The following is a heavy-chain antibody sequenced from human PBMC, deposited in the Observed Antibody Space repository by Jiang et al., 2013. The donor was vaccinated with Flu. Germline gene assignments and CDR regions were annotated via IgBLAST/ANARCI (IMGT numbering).Heavy chain of an antibody. J-gene: IGHJ3*02. D-gene: IGHD6-19*01. CDR2: INHSGST. V-gene: IGHV4-34*01. Sequence: GLLKPSETLSLTCAVYGGSFNDYYWSWIRQPPGKGLEWIGEINHSGSTNYNPSLKSRVTTSVDTSKNQFSLSLSSVTAADTAVYYCARLLVDSSGWYGAFDIWGQGTMVTVSS. CDR3: ARLLVDSSGWYGAFDI. CDR1: GGSFNDYY.